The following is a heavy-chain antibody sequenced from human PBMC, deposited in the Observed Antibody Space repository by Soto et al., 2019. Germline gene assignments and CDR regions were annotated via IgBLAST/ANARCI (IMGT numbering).Heavy chain of an antibody. J-gene: IGHJ5*02. V-gene: IGHV4-4*02. CDR1: EGSISSTNL. Sequence: SQTLSLTWGVSEGSISSTNLWPWVRQPPGERLEWIGEIYHNGSPTYSPSLRGRATISVDKSNNQFSLRLRSVTAADTAVYYCARLVGGDCFDPWGQGNQVTVSS. CDR2: IYHNGSP. CDR3: ARLVGGDCFDP. D-gene: IGHD2-2*01.